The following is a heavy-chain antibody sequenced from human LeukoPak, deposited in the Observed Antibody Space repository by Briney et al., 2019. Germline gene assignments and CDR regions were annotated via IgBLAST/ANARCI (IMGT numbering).Heavy chain of an antibody. V-gene: IGHV3-74*01. CDR2: INSDGSST. J-gene: IGHJ4*02. CDR3: ARTEYCSPTSCKYASL. D-gene: IGHD2-2*01. CDR1: GFTFSSNW. Sequence: GGSLRLSCAASGFTFSSNWMHWVRQAPGKGLVWVSQINSDGSSTNYADSVKGRFTISRDNAKNTLYLQMNSLRVEDTAVYYCARTEYCSPTSCKYASLWGQGTLVTVSS.